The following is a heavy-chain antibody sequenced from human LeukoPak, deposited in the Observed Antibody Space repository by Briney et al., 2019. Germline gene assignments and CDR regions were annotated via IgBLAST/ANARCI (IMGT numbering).Heavy chain of an antibody. CDR2: IYYSGST. V-gene: IGHV4-39*07. CDR3: ARGGLTTVDTGAWFDP. Sequence: SETLSLTCTVSGGSISSSSYYWGWIRQPPGKGLEWIGSIYYSGSTDYNPSLKSRVTISVDTSKNQFSLKLRSVTAADTAVYYCARGGLTTVDTGAWFDPWGQGTLVTVSS. D-gene: IGHD4-23*01. J-gene: IGHJ5*02. CDR1: GGSISSSSYY.